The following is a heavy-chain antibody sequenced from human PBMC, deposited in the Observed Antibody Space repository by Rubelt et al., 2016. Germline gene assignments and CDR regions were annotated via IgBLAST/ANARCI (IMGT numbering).Heavy chain of an antibody. CDR2: IKQDGSEI. Sequence: EVQLLESGGGLIHPGGSLRLSCSASGFTFSGYAMNWVRQAPGKGLEWVANIKQDGSEIHYVDSVKGRFTISRDNAKNSLYLQMNSLRAEDTAVYYWAKDIAGGWSKGPELWGQGTLVTVSS. CDR1: GFTFSGYA. D-gene: IGHD6-19*01. CDR3: AKDIAGGWSKGPEL. J-gene: IGHJ4*02. V-gene: IGHV3-7*01.